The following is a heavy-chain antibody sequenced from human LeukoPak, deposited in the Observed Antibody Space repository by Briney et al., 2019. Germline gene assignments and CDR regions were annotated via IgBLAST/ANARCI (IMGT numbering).Heavy chain of an antibody. CDR2: TRYDGSNK. CDR1: EFTFSNYG. J-gene: IGHJ4*02. Sequence: PGGSLRLSCAVSEFTFSNYGMHWVRQAPGKGLEWVAFTRYDGSNKYYADSVKGRFTIPRDNSKNTLYLQMNSLRAEDTAVYYCAEDISGLLRPDYWGQGTLVTVFS. D-gene: IGHD3-22*01. V-gene: IGHV3-30*02. CDR3: AEDISGLLRPDY.